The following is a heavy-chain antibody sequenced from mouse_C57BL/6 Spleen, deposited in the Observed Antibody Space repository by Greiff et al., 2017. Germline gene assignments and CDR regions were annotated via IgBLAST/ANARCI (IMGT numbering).Heavy chain of an antibody. J-gene: IGHJ2*01. CDR3: TRKEGHYEGYFDD. Sequence: VQLQQSGAELVRPGASVTLSCKASGYTFTDYEMHWVKQTPVHGLEWIGAIDPETGGTASNQKFKGKAILTADKSSSTAYMELRSLTSEDSAVYYGTRKEGHYEGYFDDWGQGTTLTVSS. CDR2: IDPETGGT. V-gene: IGHV1-15*01. D-gene: IGHD2-4*01. CDR1: GYTFTDYE.